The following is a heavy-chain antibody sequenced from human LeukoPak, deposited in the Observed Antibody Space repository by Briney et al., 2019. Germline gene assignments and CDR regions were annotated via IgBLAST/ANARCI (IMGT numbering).Heavy chain of an antibody. CDR1: GFTFDDYG. CDR3: ARSRRPDIVATIDY. Sequence: GGSLRLSCAASGFTFDDYGMSWVRQAPGKGLEWVSGINWNGGSTGYADSVKGRFTISRDNAKNSLYLQMNSLRAEDTALYYCARSRRPDIVATIDYWGRGTLVTVSS. D-gene: IGHD5-12*01. J-gene: IGHJ4*02. V-gene: IGHV3-20*04. CDR2: INWNGGST.